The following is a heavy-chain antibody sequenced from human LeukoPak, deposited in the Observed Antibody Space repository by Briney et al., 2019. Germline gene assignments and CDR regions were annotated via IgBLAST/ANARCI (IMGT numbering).Heavy chain of an antibody. D-gene: IGHD3-22*01. CDR2: ISGSGGST. CDR3: ATPPITMITSSF. V-gene: IGHV3-23*01. J-gene: IGHJ3*01. Sequence: PGGSLRLFCAASVFTFSSYAMSWVRQAPGKGLECVSAISGSGGSTYYADSVKGRVTISRDNSKNTLYLQMNSLRADDTAVYYCATPPITMITSSFWGQGTMVTVSS. CDR1: VFTFSSYA.